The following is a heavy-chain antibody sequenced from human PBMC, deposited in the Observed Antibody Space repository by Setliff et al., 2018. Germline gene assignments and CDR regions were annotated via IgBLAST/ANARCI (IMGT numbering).Heavy chain of an antibody. J-gene: IGHJ4*02. Sequence: GGSLRLSCVASGFSISNYWMAWVRQAPGKGLEWVSYISSGSISTTHYADSVRGRFTVSRDNAKNTLYLEMNNLRAEDSAVYYCARRGTTAFDFWGLGTLVTVPQ. CDR1: GFSISNYW. D-gene: IGHD4-4*01. CDR2: ISSGSISTT. V-gene: IGHV3-48*01. CDR3: ARRGTTAFDF.